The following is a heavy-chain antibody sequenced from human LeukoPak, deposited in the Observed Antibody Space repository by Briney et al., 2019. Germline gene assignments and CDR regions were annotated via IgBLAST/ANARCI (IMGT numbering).Heavy chain of an antibody. V-gene: IGHV1-8*03. J-gene: IGHJ5*02. CDR3: ARMQGTSGRRGKVVPAAMRYWFDP. Sequence: GASVKVSCKASGGTFSSYAISWVRQAPGQGLEWMGWMNPNSGNTGYAQKFQGRVTITRNTSISTAYMELSSLRSEDTAVYYCARMQGTSGRRGKVVPAAMRYWFDPWGQGTLVTVSS. CDR1: GGTFSSYA. CDR2: MNPNSGNT. D-gene: IGHD2-2*01.